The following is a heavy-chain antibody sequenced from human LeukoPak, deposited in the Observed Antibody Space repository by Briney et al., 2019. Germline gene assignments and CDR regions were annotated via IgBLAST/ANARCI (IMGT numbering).Heavy chain of an antibody. D-gene: IGHD3-3*01. CDR1: GGSISSYY. CDR2: IYYSGST. J-gene: IGHJ4*02. V-gene: IGHV4-59*01. CDR3: ARGASGYSSAFFDY. Sequence: SETLSLTCTVSGGSISSYYWSWIRQPPGKGLEWIGYIYYSGSTNYNPSLKSRVTISVDTSKNQFSLKLSSVTAADTAVYYCARGASGYSSAFFDYWGQGTLVTVSS.